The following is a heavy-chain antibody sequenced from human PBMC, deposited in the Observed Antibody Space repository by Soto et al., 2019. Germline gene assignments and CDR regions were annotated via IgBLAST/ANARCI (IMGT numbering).Heavy chain of an antibody. V-gene: IGHV1-46*01. Sequence: ASVKVSCKASGYTFTSYYMHWVRQAPGQGLEWMGIINPSGGSTSYAQKFQGRVTMTRDTSTSTVYMELSSLRSEDTAVYYCARRARGDPMVRGVAFDYWGQGTLVTVSS. CDR1: GYTFTSYY. CDR2: INPSGGST. J-gene: IGHJ4*02. D-gene: IGHD3-10*01. CDR3: ARRARGDPMVRGVAFDY.